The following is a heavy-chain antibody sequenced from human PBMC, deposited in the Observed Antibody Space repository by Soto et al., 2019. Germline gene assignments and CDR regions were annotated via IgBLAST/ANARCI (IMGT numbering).Heavy chain of an antibody. CDR3: ARAYSTSWTYYFD. Sequence: SETLSLTCSVSCGSINLYYWSWIRQPPGKGLEWIGDIYYNGRTNYNPSLKSRVTISVDMYKNQFSLQLISVTAADTAVYFCARAYSTSWTYYFD. J-gene: IGHJ4*01. D-gene: IGHD6-13*01. CDR1: CGSINLYY. V-gene: IGHV4-59*01. CDR2: IYYNGRT.